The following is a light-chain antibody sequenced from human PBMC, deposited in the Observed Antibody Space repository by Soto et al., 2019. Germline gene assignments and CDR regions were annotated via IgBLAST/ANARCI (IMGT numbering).Light chain of an antibody. CDR2: DTS. CDR1: QSVSTT. J-gene: IGKJ1*01. Sequence: EIVMTQSPATLSVSPGQRASLSCRASQSVSTTVAWYHQKPGQAPRLLIYDTSNRATGIPARFSGSGSGTDYTLTISRLEPEDSAVYYCQQYGYSFWTFGQGTKVDI. CDR3: QQYGYSFWT. V-gene: IGKV3D-15*01.